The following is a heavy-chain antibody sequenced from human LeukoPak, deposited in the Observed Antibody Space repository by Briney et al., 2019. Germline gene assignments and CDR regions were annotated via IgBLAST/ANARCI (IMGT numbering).Heavy chain of an antibody. CDR1: GGSFSGCY. CDR3: ARKSLGYCSSTSCYALDY. V-gene: IGHV4-34*01. CDR2: TNHSGST. Sequence: SETLSLTCAVYGGSFSGCYWSWIRQPPGKGLEWIGETNHSGSTNYNPSLKSRVTISVDTSKNQFSLKLSSVTAADTAVYYCARKSLGYCSSTSCYALDYWGQGTLVTVSS. D-gene: IGHD2-2*01. J-gene: IGHJ4*02.